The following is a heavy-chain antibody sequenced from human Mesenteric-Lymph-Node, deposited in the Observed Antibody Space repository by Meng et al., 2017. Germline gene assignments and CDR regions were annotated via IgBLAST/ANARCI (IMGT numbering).Heavy chain of an antibody. J-gene: IGHJ6*02. CDR3: ARDLGFLRGRPGDF. V-gene: IGHV3-33*01. Sequence: GESLKISCAASGFTFSSYGMHWVRQAPGKGLEWVAVIWYDGSNKYYADSVKGRFTISRDNSKNTLYLQMNSLRAEDSAVYYCARDLGFLRGRPGDFWGQGTTVTVSS. CDR2: IWYDGSNK. CDR1: GFTFSSYG. D-gene: IGHD2-21*02.